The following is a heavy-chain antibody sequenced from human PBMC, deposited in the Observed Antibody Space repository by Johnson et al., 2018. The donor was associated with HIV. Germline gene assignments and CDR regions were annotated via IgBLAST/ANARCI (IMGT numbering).Heavy chain of an antibody. CDR1: GFTFSNYA. CDR2: ISYDETNS. Sequence: QVQLVESGGGLVQPGGSLRLSCAASGFTFSNYAMYWVRQAPGKGLEWVAAISYDETNSYDSDSVDVKGRFTISRDNSKNTLYLQMDSLRGEDTAVYYCAKDTGAYYDTFLAFDIWGQGTMVTVSS. D-gene: IGHD3-22*01. V-gene: IGHV3-30-3*01. J-gene: IGHJ3*02. CDR3: AKDTGAYYDTFLAFDI.